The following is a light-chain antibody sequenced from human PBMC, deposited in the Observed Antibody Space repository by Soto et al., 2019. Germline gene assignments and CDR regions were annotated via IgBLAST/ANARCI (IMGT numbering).Light chain of an antibody. CDR3: QQRSNWPRT. Sequence: IVLTQSPATLSLSPGKRATLSCRASQNISNYLIWYQQKPGQAPRLLIYDVYNRATGIPARFSGSGSGTDCTLTISSLEPEDFARYYCQQRSNWPRTFGQGTKVEIK. CDR1: QNISNY. J-gene: IGKJ1*01. CDR2: DVY. V-gene: IGKV3-11*01.